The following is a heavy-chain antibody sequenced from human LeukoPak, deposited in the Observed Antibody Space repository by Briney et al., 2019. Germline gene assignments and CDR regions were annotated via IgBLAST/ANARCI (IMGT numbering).Heavy chain of an antibody. CDR2: ISAYNGNT. CDR3: ARDRPDYYDILTGYSESFDY. V-gene: IGHV1-18*01. CDR1: GYTFTSYG. Sequence: GASVKVSCKASGYTFTSYGISWVRQAPGQGLEWMGWISAYNGNTNYAQKLQGRVTMTTDTSTSTAYMELRSLRSDDTAVYYCARDRPDYYDILTGYSESFDYWGQGTLVTVSS. D-gene: IGHD3-9*01. J-gene: IGHJ4*02.